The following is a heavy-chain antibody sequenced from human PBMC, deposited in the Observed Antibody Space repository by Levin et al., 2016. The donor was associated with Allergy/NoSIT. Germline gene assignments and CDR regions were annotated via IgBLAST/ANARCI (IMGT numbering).Heavy chain of an antibody. V-gene: IGHV3-30*18. D-gene: IGHD4-17*01. CDR3: AKGVDPYGDNWFDP. CDR2: ISYDGGNK. J-gene: IGHJ5*02. Sequence: WIRQPPGKGLEWVAVISYDGGNKYYADSVKGRFTLSRDNSKNTLCLQMNSLRAEDTAVYYCAKGVDPYGDNWFDPWGQGTLVTAPQ.